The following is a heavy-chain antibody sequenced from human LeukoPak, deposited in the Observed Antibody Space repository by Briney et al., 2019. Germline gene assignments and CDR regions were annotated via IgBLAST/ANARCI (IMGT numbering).Heavy chain of an antibody. CDR2: ISSAASAI. Sequence: PSETLSLTCAVYGGSFSGYYWSWIRQPPGKGLEWLSYISSAASAIYYADSVRGRFTISRDNTNNSLLLQMNSLRAEDSAVYYCARVAVAGTIHWGQGTLVTVSS. D-gene: IGHD6-19*01. CDR3: ARVAVAGTIH. CDR1: GGSFSGYY. J-gene: IGHJ4*02. V-gene: IGHV3-11*04.